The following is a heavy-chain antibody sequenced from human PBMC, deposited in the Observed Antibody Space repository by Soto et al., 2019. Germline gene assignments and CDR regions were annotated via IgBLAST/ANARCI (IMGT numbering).Heavy chain of an antibody. CDR2: ITSGSTV. CDR3: ARLGHCNGGGCPFDY. V-gene: IGHV3-11*01. D-gene: IGHD2-15*01. J-gene: IGHJ4*02. Sequence: GGSLRLSCAASGFTFSDYYMSWIRQAPGKGLEYVSYITSGSTVYYTDSVKGRFTVSRDNAKNSLYLQMNSLRTADTAVYYCARLGHCNGGGCPFDYWGQGALVTVSS. CDR1: GFTFSDYY.